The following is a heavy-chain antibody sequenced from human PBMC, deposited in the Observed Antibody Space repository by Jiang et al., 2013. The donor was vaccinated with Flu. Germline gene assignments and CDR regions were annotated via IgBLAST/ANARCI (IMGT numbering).Heavy chain of an antibody. Sequence: GRSLRLSCAASGFTFSSYAMHWVRQAPGKGLEWVAVISYDGSNKYYADSVKGRFTISRDNSKNTLYLQMNSLRAEDTAVYYCARDHYYDSSGYSKGNQYFQHWGQGTLVTVSS. D-gene: IGHD3-22*01. CDR3: ARDHYYDSSGYSKGNQYFQH. J-gene: IGHJ1*01. V-gene: IGHV3-30-3*01. CDR1: GFTFSSYA. CDR2: ISYDGSNK.